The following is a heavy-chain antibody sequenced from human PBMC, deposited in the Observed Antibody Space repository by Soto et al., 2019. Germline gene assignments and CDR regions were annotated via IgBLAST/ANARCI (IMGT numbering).Heavy chain of an antibody. CDR2: ISWNSGSI. CDR1: GFTFDDYA. V-gene: IGHV3-9*01. Sequence: GGSLRLSCAASGFTFDDYAMHWVRQAPGKGLEWVSGISWNSGSIGYADSVKGRFTISRDNAKNSLYLQMNSLRAEDTALYYCAKDKGRGGAAAGYSYYGMDVWVQGTTVTV. CDR3: AKDKGRGGAAAGYSYYGMDV. D-gene: IGHD6-13*01. J-gene: IGHJ6*02.